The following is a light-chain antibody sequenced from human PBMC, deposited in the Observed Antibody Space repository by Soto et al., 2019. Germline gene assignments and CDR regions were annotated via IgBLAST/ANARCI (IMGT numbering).Light chain of an antibody. CDR1: QDIRTS. V-gene: IGKV1-33*01. CDR3: QQYDNLPPFT. Sequence: DIQMTQSPSSLSASVGARVSITCQASQDIRTSLSWVQQKPGRAPKLLIYGASYLETGVPSRFRRSGSGTDFSFTISSLQPEDIATYYCQQYDNLPPFTFGPGTKVDIK. CDR2: GAS. J-gene: IGKJ3*01.